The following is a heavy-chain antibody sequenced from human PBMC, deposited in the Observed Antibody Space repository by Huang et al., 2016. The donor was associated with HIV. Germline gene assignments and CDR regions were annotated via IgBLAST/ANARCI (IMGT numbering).Heavy chain of an antibody. J-gene: IGHJ6*02. CDR2: SSAYNGNT. CDR1: GYTFTSFG. V-gene: IGHV1-18*04. Sequence: QVQLVQSGAEVKKPGASVKVSCEASGYTFTSFGISWVRQAPGQGLEWMGWSSAYNGNTDYAQNLQGRVTMTTDTSTSTAYMELRSLRSDDTAVYYCASLRITTRPYYGMDVWGQGTTVTVS. CDR3: ASLRITTRPYYGMDV. D-gene: IGHD6-6*01.